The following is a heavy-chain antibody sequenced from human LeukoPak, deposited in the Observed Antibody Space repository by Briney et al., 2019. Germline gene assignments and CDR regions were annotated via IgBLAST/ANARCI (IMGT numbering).Heavy chain of an antibody. J-gene: IGHJ4*02. Sequence: GGSLRLSCAASGFTVSSNYMSWVRQAPGKGLEWVSVIYSGGSTYYADSVKGRFTISRDNSKNTLYLQMNSLRAEDTAVYCCARGGGSGSYYKFDYWGQGTLVTVSS. V-gene: IGHV3-66*02. CDR2: IYSGGST. D-gene: IGHD3-10*01. CDR3: ARGGGSGSYYKFDY. CDR1: GFTVSSNY.